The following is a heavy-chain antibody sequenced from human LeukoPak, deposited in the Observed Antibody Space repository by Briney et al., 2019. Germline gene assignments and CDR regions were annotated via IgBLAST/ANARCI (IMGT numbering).Heavy chain of an antibody. Sequence: GASVKVSCKASGYTFTGYYMHWVRQAPGQGLEWMGWINPNSGGTNYAQKFQGRVTMTRDTSTSTVYMELSSLRSEDTAVYYCAREGYYGSGSYYNYWGQGTLVTVSS. CDR1: GYTFTGYY. V-gene: IGHV1-2*02. CDR3: AREGYYGSGSYYNY. J-gene: IGHJ4*02. CDR2: INPNSGGT. D-gene: IGHD3-10*01.